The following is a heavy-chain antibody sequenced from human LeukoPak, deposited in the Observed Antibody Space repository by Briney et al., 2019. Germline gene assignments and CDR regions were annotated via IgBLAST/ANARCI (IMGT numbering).Heavy chain of an antibody. CDR3: ATRQRTAGYYFGY. J-gene: IGHJ4*02. CDR2: IKQGGSET. V-gene: IGHV3-7*01. CDR1: GFTFSDYW. D-gene: IGHD1-1*01. Sequence: GGSLRLSCAASGFTFSDYWMSWVRQAPGKGLEWVASIKQGGSETYYVDSVKGRFTISRDDAKNSLYLQVNSLRAEDTAVYYCATRQRTAGYYFGYWGQGTLVTVSS.